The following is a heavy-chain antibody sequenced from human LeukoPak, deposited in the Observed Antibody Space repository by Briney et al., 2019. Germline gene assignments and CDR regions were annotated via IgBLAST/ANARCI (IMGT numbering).Heavy chain of an antibody. CDR3: ARAPDYGPPNFDY. V-gene: IGHV4-34*01. CDR2: INQSGST. CDR1: GGSFSGYY. J-gene: IGHJ4*02. Sequence: PSETLSLTCAVYGGSFSGYYWSWIRQPPGKGLEWIGEINQSGSTNYNPSLKSRVTISVDTSKNQFSLKLSSVTAADTAVYYCARAPDYGPPNFDYWGQGTLVTVSS. D-gene: IGHD4/OR15-4a*01.